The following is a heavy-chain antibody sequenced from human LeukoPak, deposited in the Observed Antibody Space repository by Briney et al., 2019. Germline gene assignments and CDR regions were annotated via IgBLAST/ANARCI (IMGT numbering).Heavy chain of an antibody. CDR1: GFTFRYYC. Sequence: GGALRLSCPATGFTFRYYCMNWVRQAPGKGLAGVAYISSSSSSIYYADSVKGRFTSSRDNAKNSLYLQMNSLRAEDTAVYYCARGPRITMEYYFDYWGQGTLVTVSS. V-gene: IGHV3-48*01. CDR3: ARGPRITMEYYFDY. J-gene: IGHJ4*02. CDR2: ISSSSSSI. D-gene: IGHD3-10*01.